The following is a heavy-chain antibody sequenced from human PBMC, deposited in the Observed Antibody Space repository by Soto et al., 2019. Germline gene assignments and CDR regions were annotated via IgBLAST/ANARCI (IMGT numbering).Heavy chain of an antibody. CDR1: GYSFTSYW. V-gene: IGHV5-10-1*01. CDR3: ARLTQLQPSYGMDV. D-gene: IGHD7-27*01. Sequence: PGESLKISCKASGYSFTSYWISWVRQMPGKGLEWMGRTDPSDSYIDYSPSFQGHVTVAVDKSTTTAYLQWSSLKASDTAIYYCARLTQLQPSYGMDVWGQGTTVTVSS. CDR2: TDPSDSYI. J-gene: IGHJ6*02.